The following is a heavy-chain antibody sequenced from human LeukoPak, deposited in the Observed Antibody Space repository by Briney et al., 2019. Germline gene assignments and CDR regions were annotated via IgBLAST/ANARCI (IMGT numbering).Heavy chain of an antibody. J-gene: IGHJ6*02. Sequence: PGGSLRLSCAASGFTFSNAWMSWVRQAPGKGLEWVGRIKSKTDGGTTDYAAPVKGRFTISRDDSKNTLYLQMNSLKTEDTAVYYCTTDRYGSGSYGDYYYYYGMDVWGQGTTVTVSS. CDR3: TTDRYGSGSYGDYYYYYGMDV. D-gene: IGHD3-10*01. CDR1: GFTFSNAW. CDR2: IKSKTDGGTT. V-gene: IGHV3-15*01.